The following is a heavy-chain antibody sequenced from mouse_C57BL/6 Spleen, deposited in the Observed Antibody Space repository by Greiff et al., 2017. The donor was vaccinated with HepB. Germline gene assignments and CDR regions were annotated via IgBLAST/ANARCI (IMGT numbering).Heavy chain of an antibody. CDR1: GYAFSSYW. V-gene: IGHV1-80*01. J-gene: IGHJ4*01. CDR3: ARIDYGYDWAMDY. Sequence: VQRVESGAELVKPGASVKISCKASGYAFSSYWMNWVKQRPGKGLEWIGQIYPGDGDTNYNGKFKGKATLTADKSSSTAYMQLSSLTSEDSAVYFCARIDYGYDWAMDYWGQGTSVTVSS. D-gene: IGHD2-2*01. CDR2: IYPGDGDT.